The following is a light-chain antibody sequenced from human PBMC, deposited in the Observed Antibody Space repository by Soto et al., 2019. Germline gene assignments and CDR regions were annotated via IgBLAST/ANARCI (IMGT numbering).Light chain of an antibody. Sequence: QSALTQPRSVSGSPGQSVTISCTGNSSDVGAYNYVSWYQQHPGKAPKLIIYDVSKRPSGVPDRFSGSKSGNTASLTIPGLQADDEADYDCCSYAGSYTLWVFGGGTKLTVL. CDR1: SSDVGAYNY. V-gene: IGLV2-11*01. CDR3: CSYAGSYTLWV. J-gene: IGLJ3*02. CDR2: DVS.